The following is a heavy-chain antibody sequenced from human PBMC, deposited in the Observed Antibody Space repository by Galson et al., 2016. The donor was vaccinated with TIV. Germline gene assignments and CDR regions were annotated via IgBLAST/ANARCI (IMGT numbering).Heavy chain of an antibody. CDR3: ARNFKRELASYWFDP. Sequence: SVKVSCKASGYTFADYYIHWLRQAPGQGLEWMGWINPNSGGTYCSERFQGRVTMTTDTSVNTAFMELSSLRSDDTAVFYCARNFKRELASYWFDPWGQGTPVTVSS. CDR1: GYTFADYY. D-gene: IGHD3-10*01. V-gene: IGHV1-2*02. CDR2: INPNSGGT. J-gene: IGHJ5*02.